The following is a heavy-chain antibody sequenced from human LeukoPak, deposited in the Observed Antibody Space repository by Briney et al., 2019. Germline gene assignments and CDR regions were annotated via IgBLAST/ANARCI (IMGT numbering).Heavy chain of an antibody. CDR1: GGSISSSSYY. V-gene: IGHV4-39*07. Sequence: SETLSLTCTVSGGSISSSSYYWGWIRQPPGKGLEWIGSIYYSGSTYYNPSLKSRVTISVDTSKNQFSLKLSSVTAADTAVYYCARVTRSWYPNDAFDIWGQGTMVTVSS. D-gene: IGHD6-13*01. CDR2: IYYSGST. CDR3: ARVTRSWYPNDAFDI. J-gene: IGHJ3*02.